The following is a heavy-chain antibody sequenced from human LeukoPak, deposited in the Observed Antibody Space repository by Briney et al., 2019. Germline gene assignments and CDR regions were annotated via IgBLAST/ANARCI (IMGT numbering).Heavy chain of an antibody. Sequence: GASVKVSCKASGYTFTSYGISWVRQAPGQGLEWMGWISAYNGNTNYAQKLQGRVTMTTDTSTSTAYMELRSLRSDDTAVYYCARGDYSNPGGDWFDPWGQGTLVTVSS. V-gene: IGHV1-18*01. CDR3: ARGDYSNPGGDWFDP. D-gene: IGHD4-11*01. CDR1: GYTFTSYG. CDR2: ISAYNGNT. J-gene: IGHJ5*02.